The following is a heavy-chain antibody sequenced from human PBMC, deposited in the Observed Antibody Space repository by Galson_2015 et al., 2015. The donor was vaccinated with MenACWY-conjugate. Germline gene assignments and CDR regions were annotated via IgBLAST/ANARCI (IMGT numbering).Heavy chain of an antibody. V-gene: IGHV3-53*01. Sequence: SLRISYAASGFTVNTNYMTWVRQAPGKGLEWVSIIYSGGSTYYPDSVRGRFTISRDNSKNTLYLQMDSLRADDTAVYYCARAGSENCRTTNCLSLGAKFSYYYYMDVWGKGTTVTVSS. CDR1: GFTVNTNY. D-gene: IGHD2-2*01. J-gene: IGHJ6*03. CDR3: ARAGSENCRTTNCLSLGAKFSYYYYMDV. CDR2: IYSGGST.